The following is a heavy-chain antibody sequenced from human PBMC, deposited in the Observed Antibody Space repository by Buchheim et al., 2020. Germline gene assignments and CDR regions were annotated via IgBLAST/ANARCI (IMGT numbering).Heavy chain of an antibody. Sequence: EVQLVESGGGLVQPGGSLRLSCVVSGFTFSSYEMNWVRQAPGKGLEWVSYIGSSGSTIYYADSVKGRFTISRDNAENSLFLQMNGLTADDTAVYYCARPLALWGQGTL. J-gene: IGHJ4*02. D-gene: IGHD3-3*02. CDR1: GFTFSSYE. CDR3: ARPLAL. CDR2: IGSSGSTI. V-gene: IGHV3-48*03.